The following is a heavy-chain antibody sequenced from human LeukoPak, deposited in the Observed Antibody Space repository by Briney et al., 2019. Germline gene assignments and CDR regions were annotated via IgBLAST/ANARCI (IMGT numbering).Heavy chain of an antibody. V-gene: IGHV3-7*01. D-gene: IGHD3-16*01. CDR1: GFTFSDSW. J-gene: IGHJ6*02. CDR3: ATYTHWVAGDV. Sequence: GGSLRLSCAAPGFTFSDSWMSWVRQAPGKGLEWVANMNQDGSAKDYVDSVKGRFTISRDNARNSLYLQMSSLRAEDTAVYYCATYTHWVAGDVWGQGTTVTVSS. CDR2: MNQDGSAK.